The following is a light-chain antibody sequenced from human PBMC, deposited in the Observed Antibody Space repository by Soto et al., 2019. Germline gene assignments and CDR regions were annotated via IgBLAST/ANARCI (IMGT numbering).Light chain of an antibody. Sequence: DIQMTQSPSAMSASVGDRVTITCRASQDISNYLACFKQKPGKVPKRLIYAASSLQSGVPSRFSGSGSGTEFTLTISSLQTQDFATCDCTQHKCYSISFGQGTRLEIK. V-gene: IGKV1-17*03. CDR1: QDISNY. J-gene: IGKJ5*01. CDR2: AAS. CDR3: TQHKCYSIS.